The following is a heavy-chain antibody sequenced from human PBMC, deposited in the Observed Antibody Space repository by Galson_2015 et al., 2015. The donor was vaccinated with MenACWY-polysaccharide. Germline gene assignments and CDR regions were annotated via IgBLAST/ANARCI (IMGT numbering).Heavy chain of an antibody. J-gene: IGHJ4*02. CDR3: ARVRYSTGKGQFDY. CDR1: GFTFSNYA. Sequence: SLRLSCAASGFTFSNYAMSWVRQAPGKGLEWVSTIGGSGSNTHYADSVKGRFTISRDNSKNTLSLQMDSLRAEDTAVYYCARVRYSTGKGQFDYWGQGTLVAVSS. D-gene: IGHD5-18*01. CDR2: IGGSGSNT. V-gene: IGHV3-23*01.